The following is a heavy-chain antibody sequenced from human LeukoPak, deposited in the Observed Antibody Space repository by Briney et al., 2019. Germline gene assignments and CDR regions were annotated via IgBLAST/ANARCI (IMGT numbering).Heavy chain of an antibody. V-gene: IGHV3-23*01. CDR2: ISGSGGST. CDR3: AKRNYDFWSGYYRRAENHFDY. CDR1: GFTFSSYA. D-gene: IGHD3-3*01. Sequence: GGSLRLSCAASGFTFSSYAMSWFRQAPGKGLEWVSSISGSGGSTYYADSVKGRFTISRDNSKNTLYLQMNSLRAEDTAVYYCAKRNYDFWSGYYRRAENHFDYWGQGALVTVSS. J-gene: IGHJ4*02.